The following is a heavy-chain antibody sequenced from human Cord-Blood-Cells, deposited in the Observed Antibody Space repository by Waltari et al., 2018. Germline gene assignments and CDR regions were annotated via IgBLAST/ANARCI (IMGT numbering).Heavy chain of an antibody. Sequence: EVQLVESGGGLVKPGGSLRLSCAASGFTFSRSSLTWVRQAPGKGLEWVSSISSSSSYIYYADSVKGRFTISRDNAKNSLYLQMNSLRAEDTAVYYCARDRGYGDYGYWGQGTLVTVSS. CDR2: ISSSSSYI. V-gene: IGHV3-21*01. CDR1: GFTFSRSS. CDR3: ARDRGYGDYGY. J-gene: IGHJ4*02. D-gene: IGHD4-17*01.